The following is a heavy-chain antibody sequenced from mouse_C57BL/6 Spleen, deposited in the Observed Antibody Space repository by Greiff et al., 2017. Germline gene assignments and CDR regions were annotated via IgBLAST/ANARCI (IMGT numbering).Heavy chain of an antibody. V-gene: IGHV1-26*01. D-gene: IGHD1-1*01. J-gene: IGHJ4*01. CDR1: GYTFTDYY. CDR3: APYYGDAMDY. Sequence: EVQLQQSGPELVKPGASVKISCKASGYTFTDYYMNWVKQSHGKSLEWIGDINPNNGGTSYNQKFKGKATLTVDKSSSTAYMELRSLTSEDSAVYYCAPYYGDAMDYWGQGTSVTVSS. CDR2: INPNNGGT.